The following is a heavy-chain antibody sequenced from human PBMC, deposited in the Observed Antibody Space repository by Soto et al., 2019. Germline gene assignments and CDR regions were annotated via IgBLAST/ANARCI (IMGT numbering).Heavy chain of an antibody. CDR2: INQSGSA. CDR1: GGSFSGYY. CDR3: ARGLSDYVGGTYLGGFYYYDY. Sequence: QVQLQQWGAGLLKPSETLSLTCAVYGGSFSGYYWSWIRQPPGKGLEWIGEINQSGSAKYNPSLNSRVTISVGTSRNQFSLNLNSVTAADTAVYYCARGLSDYVGGTYLGGFYYYDYWGQGTLVTVSS. J-gene: IGHJ4*02. V-gene: IGHV4-34*01. D-gene: IGHD3-16*02.